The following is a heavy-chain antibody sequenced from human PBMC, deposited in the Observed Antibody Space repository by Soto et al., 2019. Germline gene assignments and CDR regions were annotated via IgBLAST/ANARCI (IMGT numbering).Heavy chain of an antibody. J-gene: IGHJ6*02. CDR1: GGSISSYY. CDR2: IYYSGST. V-gene: IGHV4-59*01. Sequence: QVQLQESGPGLVKPSETLSLTCTVSGGSISSYYWSWIRQPPGKGLEWIGYIYYSGSTNYNPSLKSRVTTSVDTSKNQFSLKLSSVTAADTAVYYCARDGGGYYNWNDFPGRHYYYGMDVWGQGTTVTVSS. D-gene: IGHD1-1*01. CDR3: ARDGGGYYNWNDFPGRHYYYGMDV.